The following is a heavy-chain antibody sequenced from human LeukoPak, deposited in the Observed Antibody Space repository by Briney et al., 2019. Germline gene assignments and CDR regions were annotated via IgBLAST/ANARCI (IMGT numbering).Heavy chain of an antibody. CDR2: ISYDGSNK. J-gene: IGHJ4*02. V-gene: IGHV3-30-3*01. D-gene: IGHD2/OR15-2a*01. CDR3: ARESIGY. Sequence: PGGSLRLSCAASGFTFSSYAMHWVRQAPGKGLEWVAVISYDGSNKYYADSVKGRFTISRDNSKNTLYLQMNSLRAEDTAVYYCARESIGYWGQGTLVTVSS. CDR1: GFTFSSYA.